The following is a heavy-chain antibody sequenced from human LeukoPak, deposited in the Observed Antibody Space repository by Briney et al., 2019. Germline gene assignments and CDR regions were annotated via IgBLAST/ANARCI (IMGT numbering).Heavy chain of an antibody. J-gene: IGHJ6*03. V-gene: IGHV4-59*01. CDR1: GGSISSYY. D-gene: IGHD6-13*01. Sequence: SETLSLTCTVSGGSISSYYWSWIRQPPGKGLEWIAYIHYSGSTNYNPSLKSRVTISVDTSKNQFSLKLSSVTAADTAVYYCARLGSIYSSSWYTDYYYMDVWGKGTTVTVSS. CDR2: IHYSGST. CDR3: ARLGSIYSSSWYTDYYYMDV.